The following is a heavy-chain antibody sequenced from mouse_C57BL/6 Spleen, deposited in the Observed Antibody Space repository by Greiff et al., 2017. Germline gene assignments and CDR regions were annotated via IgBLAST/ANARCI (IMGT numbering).Heavy chain of an antibody. CDR3: ARGEITTVVRDFDV. J-gene: IGHJ1*03. D-gene: IGHD1-1*01. Sequence: LQESGAELVRPGASVKMSCKASGYTFTSYNMHWVKQTPRQGLEWIGAIYPGNGDTSYNQKFKGKATLTVDKSSSTAYMQLSSLTSEDSAVYFGARGEITTVVRDFDVWGTETTVTVSS. CDR2: IYPGNGDT. CDR1: GYTFTSYN. V-gene: IGHV1-12*01.